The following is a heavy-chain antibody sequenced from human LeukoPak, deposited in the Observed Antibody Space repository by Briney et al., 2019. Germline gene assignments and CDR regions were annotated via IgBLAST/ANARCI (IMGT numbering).Heavy chain of an antibody. CDR3: ARDMGCGGDCYYGSWFDP. V-gene: IGHV3-21*01. Sequence: GGSLRLSCAASGFTFSSYSMNWVRQAPGKGLEWVSSISSSSSYIYYADSVKGRFTISRDNAKNSLYLQMNSLRAEDTAVYYCARDMGCGGDCYYGSWFDPWGQGALVTVSS. D-gene: IGHD2-21*02. J-gene: IGHJ5*02. CDR2: ISSSSSYI. CDR1: GFTFSSYS.